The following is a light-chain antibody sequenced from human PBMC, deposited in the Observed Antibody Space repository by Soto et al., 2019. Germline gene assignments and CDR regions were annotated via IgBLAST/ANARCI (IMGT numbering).Light chain of an antibody. Sequence: AVMTQSPLSLPVTLGQSASIACESSQSLMYRDGNTYLNWFHQRPGQSPRRLIYKVYNRDSGVPHRFSGSGSGTDFTLEISGVEAEDVGVYYCMQATLWPYTFGQGTKLEIK. CDR2: KVY. J-gene: IGKJ2*01. CDR1: QSLMYRDGNTY. V-gene: IGKV2-30*01. CDR3: MQATLWPYT.